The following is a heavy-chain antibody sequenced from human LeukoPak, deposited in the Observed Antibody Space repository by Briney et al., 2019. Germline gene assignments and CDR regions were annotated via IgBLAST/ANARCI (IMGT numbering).Heavy chain of an antibody. CDR3: ASLYYYDSSGYYGPGDY. CDR2: INPNSGGT. Sequence: ASVTVSCKASGYTFTGYYMHWVRQAPGQGLEWMGWINPNSGGTNYAQKFQGRVTMTRDTSISTAYMELSRLRSDDTAVYYCASLYYYDSSGYYGPGDYWGQGTLVTVSS. V-gene: IGHV1-2*02. D-gene: IGHD3-22*01. CDR1: GYTFTGYY. J-gene: IGHJ4*02.